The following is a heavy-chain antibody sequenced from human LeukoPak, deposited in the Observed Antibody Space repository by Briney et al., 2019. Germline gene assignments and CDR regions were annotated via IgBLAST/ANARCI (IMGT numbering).Heavy chain of an antibody. CDR1: GGTISSGGYY. Sequence: SETLSFTCTVSGGTISSGGYYWNWLRQHPGKGLEWIGYIYCSGTTDYNQSLKSRLTMSVDTSKNQFSLKLSSVTAADTAVYYCARDGGYGSGSYYFDYWGQGTLVTVSS. CDR2: IYCSGTT. V-gene: IGHV4-31*03. J-gene: IGHJ4*02. CDR3: ARDGGYGSGSYYFDY. D-gene: IGHD3-10*01.